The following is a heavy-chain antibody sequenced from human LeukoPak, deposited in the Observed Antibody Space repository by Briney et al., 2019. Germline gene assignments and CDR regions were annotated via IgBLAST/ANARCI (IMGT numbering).Heavy chain of an antibody. J-gene: IGHJ4*02. CDR2: IYYSGST. Sequence: SETLSLTCTVSGGSISSYYWSWIRQPPGKGLEWIGYIYYSGSTNYNPSLKSRVTISVDTSKNQFSLKLSSVTAADTAVYYCARETMDSSGYYYLFDYWGQGTLVTVSS. CDR3: ARETMDSSGYYYLFDY. CDR1: GGSISSYY. D-gene: IGHD3-22*01. V-gene: IGHV4-59*01.